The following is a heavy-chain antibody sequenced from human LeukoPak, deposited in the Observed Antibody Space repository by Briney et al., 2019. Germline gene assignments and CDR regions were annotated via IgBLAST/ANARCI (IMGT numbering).Heavy chain of an antibody. Sequence: GGSLRLSCAASGFTVSSNYMSWVRQAPGKGLEWVSVIYSGGSTYYADSVKGRFTISRDNSKSTLYLQMNSLRAEDTAVYYCARAELVDWYYYGMDVWGQGTTVTVSS. CDR1: GFTVSSNY. D-gene: IGHD6-13*01. J-gene: IGHJ6*02. CDR2: IYSGGST. V-gene: IGHV3-66*01. CDR3: ARAELVDWYYYGMDV.